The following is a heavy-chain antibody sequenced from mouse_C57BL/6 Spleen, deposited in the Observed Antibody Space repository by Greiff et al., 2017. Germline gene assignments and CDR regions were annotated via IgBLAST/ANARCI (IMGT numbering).Heavy chain of an antibody. V-gene: IGHV14-3*01. CDR3: ASGDGYWCNFDY. J-gene: IGHJ2*01. D-gene: IGHD2-3*01. CDR1: GFNIKNTY. CDR2: IDLANGNT. Sequence: VQLQQSVAELVRPGASVKLSCTASGFNIKNTYMYWVKQRPEQGLEWIGRIDLANGNTKYAPKFQGRSTISADTSPNTASLPLSSLTSEDEAIEACASGDGYWCNFDYWGQGTTLTVSS.